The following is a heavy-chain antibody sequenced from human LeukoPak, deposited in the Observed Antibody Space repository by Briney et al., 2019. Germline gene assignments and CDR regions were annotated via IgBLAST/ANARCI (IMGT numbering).Heavy chain of an antibody. CDR3: AREVLTNYYDSSGPYDAFDI. D-gene: IGHD3-22*01. CDR1: GYTFTSYG. V-gene: IGHV1-18*01. CDR2: ISAYNGNT. Sequence: ASVKVSCKASGYTFTSYGISWVRQAPGQGLEWMGWISAYNGNTNYAQKLQGRVTMTTDTSTSTAYMELRSLRSDDTAVYYCAREVLTNYYDSSGPYDAFDIWGQGTMVTVSS. J-gene: IGHJ3*02.